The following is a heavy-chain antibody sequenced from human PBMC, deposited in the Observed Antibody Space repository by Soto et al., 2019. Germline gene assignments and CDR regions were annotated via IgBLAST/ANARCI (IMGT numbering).Heavy chain of an antibody. CDR1: GYSFTDSY. V-gene: IGHV1-2*02. D-gene: IGHD3-9*01. Sequence: AFVTVSCAASGYSFTDSYMHWVRQPPGQGLEWLGWTNPNSGGTNYAQKFQGRVTMTRDTSISTAYMELSRLRSDDTAVYYCARDVATKVLTGYYIPMGNINLNDYWGQGTLVTVSS. J-gene: IGHJ4*02. CDR2: TNPNSGGT. CDR3: ARDVATKVLTGYYIPMGNINLNDY.